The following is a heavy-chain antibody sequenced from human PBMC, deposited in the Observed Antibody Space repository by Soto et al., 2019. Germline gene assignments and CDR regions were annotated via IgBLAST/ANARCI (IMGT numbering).Heavy chain of an antibody. CDR1: GGSVSTGMKY. J-gene: IGHJ6*02. V-gene: IGHV4-61*01. Sequence: PSETLSLTCTVSGGSVSTGMKYWGWVRQPPGKALEFIGYMHKTGETLLNSSLKSRVTLSMETSKNQFSLTLSSVTAADTAVYYCARDSDRESEDSHGGYYYYYGMDVWGQGTTVTVSS. D-gene: IGHD2-15*01. CDR2: MHKTGET. CDR3: ARDSDRESEDSHGGYYYYYGMDV.